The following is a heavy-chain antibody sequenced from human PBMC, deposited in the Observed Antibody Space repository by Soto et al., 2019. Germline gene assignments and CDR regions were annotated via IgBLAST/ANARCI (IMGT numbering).Heavy chain of an antibody. CDR3: VRQQYDFLVDP. CDR2: IDASSTHI. J-gene: IGHJ5*02. V-gene: IGHV3-21*01. D-gene: IGHD3-16*01. Sequence: GGSLSLSCAASGFSFSTYNMNWVRQAPGKGLEWVSSIDASSTHIYYADSVKGRFTISRDNGKSSLYLQMDSLRAEDTALYYCVRQQYDFLVDPWGQGTLVTVSS. CDR1: GFSFSTYN.